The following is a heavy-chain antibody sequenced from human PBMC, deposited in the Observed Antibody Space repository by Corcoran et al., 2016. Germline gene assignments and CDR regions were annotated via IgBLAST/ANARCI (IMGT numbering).Heavy chain of an antibody. D-gene: IGHD3-3*01. CDR3: ARLAERVVTIDY. CDR1: GYTFTSYY. J-gene: IGHJ4*02. Sequence: QVQLVQSGSKVKKPGASVKVSCKASGYTFTSYYMHWVRQAPGQGLEWIGRINPSGGSTSYAQKFQGRVTMTRDTSTSTVYMELSSLRSEDTDVYYWARLAERVVTIDYWSQGTLVPVTS. V-gene: IGHV1-46*01. CDR2: INPSGGST.